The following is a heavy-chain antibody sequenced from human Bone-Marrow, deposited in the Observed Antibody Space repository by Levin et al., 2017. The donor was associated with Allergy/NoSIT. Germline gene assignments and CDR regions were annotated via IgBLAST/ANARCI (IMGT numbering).Heavy chain of an antibody. Sequence: GESLKISCAASGFTFNSYPMHWVRQAPGKGLEWVAVMSSDGSKKTYADSVKGRFTISRDNSENTLYLQMNSLRAEDTAVYYCGRDGISYGSGSFIDHWGQGSLVTVSS. D-gene: IGHD3-10*01. J-gene: IGHJ4*02. V-gene: IGHV3-30*04. CDR1: GFTFNSYP. CDR2: MSSDGSKK. CDR3: GRDGISYGSGSFIDH.